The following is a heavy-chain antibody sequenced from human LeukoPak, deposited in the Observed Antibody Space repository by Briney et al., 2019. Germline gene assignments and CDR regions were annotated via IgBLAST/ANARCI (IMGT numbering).Heavy chain of an antibody. V-gene: IGHV3-53*05. D-gene: IGHD3-22*01. Sequence: GGSLRLSCAASGFTVSSNYMSWVRQAPGKGLEWVSVIYSGGSTYYADSVKGRFTISRDNSKNTLFLQMNSLRAEDTAVYYCAKIEVVEFDYWGQGTLVTVSS. J-gene: IGHJ4*02. CDR1: GFTVSSNY. CDR3: AKIEVVEFDY. CDR2: IYSGGST.